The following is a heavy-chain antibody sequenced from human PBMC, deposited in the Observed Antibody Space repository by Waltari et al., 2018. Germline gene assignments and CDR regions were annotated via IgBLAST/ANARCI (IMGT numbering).Heavy chain of an antibody. Sequence: EVQLVESGGGLIQPGGSLRLSCAASGFTVSSNYMSWVRQAPGKGRECVSVIDSGGSTYSADAGKGRFTISRDNSKNTLYLQMNSLRAEDTAVYYCAGDGAYYYYGMDVWGQGTTVTVSS. CDR1: GFTVSSNY. CDR2: IDSGGST. V-gene: IGHV3-53*01. D-gene: IGHD3-16*01. CDR3: AGDGAYYYYGMDV. J-gene: IGHJ6*02.